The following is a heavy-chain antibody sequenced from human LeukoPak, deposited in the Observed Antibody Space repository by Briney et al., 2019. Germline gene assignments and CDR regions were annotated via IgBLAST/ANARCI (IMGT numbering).Heavy chain of an antibody. CDR1: GYTFTGYY. V-gene: IGHV1-2*02. D-gene: IGHD2-15*01. CDR3: ARSWRFCSGDSCYPIDY. CDR2: INPNSGGT. Sequence: ASVKVSCKASGYTFTGYYMHWVRQAPGQGLEWMGWINPNSGGTNYAQKFRGRVTMTRDTSISTAYVELSRLRSDDTAVYYCARSWRFCSGDSCYPIDYWGQGTLVTVSS. J-gene: IGHJ4*02.